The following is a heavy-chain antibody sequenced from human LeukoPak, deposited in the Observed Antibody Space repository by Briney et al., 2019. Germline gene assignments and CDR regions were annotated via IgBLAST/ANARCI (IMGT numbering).Heavy chain of an antibody. CDR2: INPTGGDI. CDR1: GYTFTAYY. V-gene: IGHV1-46*01. Sequence: ASVKVSCKASGYTFTAYYMHWVRQAPGQGLEWMGVINPTGGDISYAQKFQGRVTMTRDTSTSTFYMKLNSLRSEDTAVYYCARVVLTGYIPYDYWGQGTLVTVSS. CDR3: ARVVLTGYIPYDY. D-gene: IGHD3-9*01. J-gene: IGHJ4*02.